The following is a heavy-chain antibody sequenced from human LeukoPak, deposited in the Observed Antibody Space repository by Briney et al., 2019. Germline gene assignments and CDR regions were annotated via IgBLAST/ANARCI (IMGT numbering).Heavy chain of an antibody. CDR1: GFTFNSDW. J-gene: IGHJ4*02. CDR2: IKPDGNEK. CDR3: VSARRWSSGRYYYDY. D-gene: IGHD3-10*01. V-gene: IGHV3-7*01. Sequence: GGSLRLSCAGSGFTFNSDWMAWVRQAPGKGLEWVANIKPDGNEKNYEDSVKGRLTISRDNAKNSLFLQMNGLRVDGTGVYYCVSARRWSSGRYYYDYWGQGTLVTVSS.